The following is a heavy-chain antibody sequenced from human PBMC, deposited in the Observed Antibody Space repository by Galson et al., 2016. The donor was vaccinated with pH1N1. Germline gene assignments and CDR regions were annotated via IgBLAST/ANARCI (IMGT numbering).Heavy chain of an antibody. V-gene: IGHV1-18*01. J-gene: IGHJ4*02. Sequence: SVKVSCKASGYTFTTFGISWVRQAPGKGLEWLGWISTSKGNTKNAQRLLDRVTMTKDTSKSTVYMELTSLRSDDTAIYYCARDQNWNLDYWGQGTLVTVSS. CDR2: ISTSKGNT. CDR3: ARDQNWNLDY. D-gene: IGHD1-1*01. CDR1: GYTFTTFG.